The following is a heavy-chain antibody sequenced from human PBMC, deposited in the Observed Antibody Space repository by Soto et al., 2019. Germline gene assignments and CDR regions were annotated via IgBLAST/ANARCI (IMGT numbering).Heavy chain of an antibody. CDR3: ARDSIDIVVVPAALISPPGDY. CDR1: GFTFSSYS. J-gene: IGHJ4*02. D-gene: IGHD2-2*01. V-gene: IGHV3-21*01. Sequence: GGSLRLSCAASGFTFSSYSMNWVRQAPGKGLEWVSSISSSSSYIYYADSVKGRFTISRDNAKNSLYLQMNSLRAEDTAVYYCARDSIDIVVVPAALISPPGDYWGQGTLVTVSS. CDR2: ISSSSSYI.